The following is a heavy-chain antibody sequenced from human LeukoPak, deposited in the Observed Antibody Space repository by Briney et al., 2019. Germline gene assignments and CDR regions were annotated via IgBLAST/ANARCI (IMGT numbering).Heavy chain of an antibody. Sequence: PGGSLRLSCAASGNYWMHWVRQAPGKGLVWVSHINNDESWTSYADSVKGRFTISKDNAKNTVYLQMNSLRAEDTAVYYCVSFYETYWGRGTLVTVSS. CDR2: INNDESWT. J-gene: IGHJ4*02. D-gene: IGHD2/OR15-2a*01. CDR1: GNYW. CDR3: VSFYETY. V-gene: IGHV3-74*01.